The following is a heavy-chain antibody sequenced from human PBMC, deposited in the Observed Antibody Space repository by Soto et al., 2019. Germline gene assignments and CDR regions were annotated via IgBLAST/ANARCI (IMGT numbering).Heavy chain of an antibody. Sequence: GPSVKVSCKASGGTFSSYAISWVRQAPGQGLEWMGGIIPIFGTANYAQKFQGRVTITADESTSTAYMELSSLRSEDTAVYYCARGDIVVVPAAIRRVYYYGMDVWGQGTTVTVSS. CDR1: GGTFSSYA. J-gene: IGHJ6*02. CDR3: ARGDIVVVPAAIRRVYYYGMDV. D-gene: IGHD2-2*02. V-gene: IGHV1-69*13. CDR2: IIPIFGTA.